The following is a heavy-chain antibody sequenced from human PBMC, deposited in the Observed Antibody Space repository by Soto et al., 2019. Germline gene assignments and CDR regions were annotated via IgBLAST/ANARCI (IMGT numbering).Heavy chain of an antibody. Sequence: ASVKVSCKASGGTFSSYTISWVRQAPGQGLEWMGRIIPILGIANYAQKFQGRVTITADKSASTAYMELNSVRAGDTAVYFCARTRFHYALWWGQGTQVTVSS. CDR1: GGTFSSYT. D-gene: IGHD3-16*01. CDR3: ARTRFHYALW. V-gene: IGHV1-69*02. J-gene: IGHJ4*02. CDR2: IIPILGIA.